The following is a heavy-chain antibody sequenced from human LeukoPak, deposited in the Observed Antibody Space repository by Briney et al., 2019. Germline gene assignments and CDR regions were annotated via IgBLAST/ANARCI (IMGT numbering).Heavy chain of an antibody. Sequence: GGSLRLSYAASGFTFSNYNINWVRQAPGKGLEWVSSISSRGSYICYADSVKGRFAISADNAMNSLYLQMNSLRAEDTAVYYCARGYSSSWYDLYYFDYWGQGTLVTVSS. D-gene: IGHD6-13*01. CDR1: GFTFSNYN. CDR3: ARGYSSSWYDLYYFDY. CDR2: ISSRGSYI. J-gene: IGHJ4*02. V-gene: IGHV3-21*01.